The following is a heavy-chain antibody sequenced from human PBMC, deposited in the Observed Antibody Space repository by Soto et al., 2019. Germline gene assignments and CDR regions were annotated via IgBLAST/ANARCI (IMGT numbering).Heavy chain of an antibody. J-gene: IGHJ6*02. CDR3: ARDRPGDYYGSGSPPPEFYYYYGMDV. CDR2: IYHSGST. V-gene: IGHV4-4*02. CDR1: GGSISSSNW. Sequence: QVQLQESGPGLVKPSGTLSLTCAVSGGSISSSNWWSWVRQPPGKGLEWIGEIYHSGSTNYNPSLKSRVTISVDKSKNQFSLKLSSVTAADTAVYYCARDRPGDYYGSGSPPPEFYYYYGMDVWGQGTTVTVSS. D-gene: IGHD3-10*01.